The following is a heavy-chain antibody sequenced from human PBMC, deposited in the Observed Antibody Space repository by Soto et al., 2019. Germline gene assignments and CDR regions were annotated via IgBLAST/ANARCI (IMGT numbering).Heavy chain of an antibody. Sequence: ASVKVSCRASGYTFTTYAIHWVRQAPGQRLEYMGWINADKGNTRYSENFQGRITITRATPASTAYMELSSLRSEDTAIYYCARSGSFDYWGQGTQVTVSS. CDR2: INADKGNT. D-gene: IGHD3-10*01. V-gene: IGHV1-3*01. CDR1: GYTFTTYA. CDR3: ARSGSFDY. J-gene: IGHJ4*02.